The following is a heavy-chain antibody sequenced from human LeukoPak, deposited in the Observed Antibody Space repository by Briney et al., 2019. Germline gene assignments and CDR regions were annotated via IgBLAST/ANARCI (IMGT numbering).Heavy chain of an antibody. Sequence: GASVKVSCKASGGTFSSYAISWVRQAPGQGLEWMGIINPSGGSTSYAQKFQGRVTMTRDTSTSTVYMELSSLRSEDTAVYYCARGSSGLQYYYYYGMDVWGQGTTVTVSS. D-gene: IGHD5-18*01. CDR3: ARGSSGLQYYYYYGMDV. V-gene: IGHV1-46*01. CDR2: INPSGGST. J-gene: IGHJ6*02. CDR1: GGTFSSYA.